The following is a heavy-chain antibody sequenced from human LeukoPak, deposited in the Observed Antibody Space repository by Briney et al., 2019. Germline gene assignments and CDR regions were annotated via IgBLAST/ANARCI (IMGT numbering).Heavy chain of an antibody. CDR3: ARDPSSGWYGYAFDV. Sequence: GGSLRLSCAASGFTFGSYSMNWVRLAPGKGLEWVSSITSSSSYIYYADSVKGRFTISRDNAKNSLYLQMNSLRAEDTAVYYCARDPSSGWYGYAFDVWGQGTMVTVSS. CDR1: GFTFGSYS. CDR2: ITSSSSYI. D-gene: IGHD6-19*01. J-gene: IGHJ3*01. V-gene: IGHV3-21*01.